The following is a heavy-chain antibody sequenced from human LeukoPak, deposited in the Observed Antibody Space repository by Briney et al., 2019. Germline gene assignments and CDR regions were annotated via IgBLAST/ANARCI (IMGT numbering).Heavy chain of an antibody. V-gene: IGHV4-34*01. CDR1: GFTFSSYE. D-gene: IGHD3-9*01. CDR3: AREGGLRYFDWLFDYFDY. CDR2: INHSGST. J-gene: IGHJ4*02. Sequence: GSLRLSCAASGFTFSSYEMNWVRQPPGKGLEWIGEINHSGSTNYNPSLKSRVTISVDTSKNQFSLKLSSVTAADTAVYYCAREGGLRYFDWLFDYFDYWGQGTLVTVSS.